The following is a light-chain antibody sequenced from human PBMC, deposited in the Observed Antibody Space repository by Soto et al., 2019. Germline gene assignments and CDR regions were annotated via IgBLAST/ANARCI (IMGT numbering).Light chain of an antibody. CDR3: AAWDDRLSALV. J-gene: IGLJ3*02. Sequence: QSVLTQPPSVSGTPGQRVTISCSGSSSNIGSSSVYWYQQLPGTAPKLLIYKNNQRPSGVPDRFSGSKSGTSASLAISGLRXEDEADYYCAAWDDRLSALVFGGGTQLTVL. CDR1: SSNIGSSS. CDR2: KNN. V-gene: IGLV1-47*01.